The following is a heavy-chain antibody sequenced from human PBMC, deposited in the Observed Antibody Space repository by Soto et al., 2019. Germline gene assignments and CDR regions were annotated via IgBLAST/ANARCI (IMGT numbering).Heavy chain of an antibody. CDR1: GGSLSSGSYS. V-gene: IGHV4-61*01. CDR2: IYYTGSS. CDR3: AIGNGMLGYAMDV. J-gene: IGHJ6*02. D-gene: IGHD3-10*02. Sequence: QVQLQESGPGLVKPSETLSLTCTVSGGSLSSGSYSWSWIRQPPGKRLEWIGYIYYTGSSNYNPSLKSRVTISLDTSKNQFSLMVTSVTAADTAVYYCAIGNGMLGYAMDVWGQGTTVTVSS.